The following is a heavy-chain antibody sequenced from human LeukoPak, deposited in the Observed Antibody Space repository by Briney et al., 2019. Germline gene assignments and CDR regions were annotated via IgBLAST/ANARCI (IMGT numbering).Heavy chain of an antibody. CDR3: ARVKFPGYSSSSGRGAFDI. J-gene: IGHJ3*02. CDR1: GGSISSYY. CDR2: IYYSGST. Sequence: PSETLSLTCTVSGGSISSYYWSWIRQPPGKGLEWIGYIYYSGSTNYNPPLKSRVTISVDTSKNQFSLKLSSVTAADTAVYYCARVKFPGYSSSSGRGAFDIWGQGTMVTVSS. V-gene: IGHV4-59*01. D-gene: IGHD6-13*01.